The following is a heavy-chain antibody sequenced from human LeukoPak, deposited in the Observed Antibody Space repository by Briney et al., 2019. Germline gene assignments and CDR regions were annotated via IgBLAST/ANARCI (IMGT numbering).Heavy chain of an antibody. J-gene: IGHJ3*02. V-gene: IGHV4-39*07. CDR2: IYYSGST. CDR1: GGSISSSSYY. D-gene: IGHD3-10*02. CDR3: ARYRLFGDNYAFDI. Sequence: SETLSLTCTVSGGSISSSSYYWGWIRQPPGKGLEWIGSIYYSGSTYYNPSLKSRVTISVDTSKNQFSLKLSSVTAADTAVYYCARYRLFGDNYAFDIWGQGTMVTVSS.